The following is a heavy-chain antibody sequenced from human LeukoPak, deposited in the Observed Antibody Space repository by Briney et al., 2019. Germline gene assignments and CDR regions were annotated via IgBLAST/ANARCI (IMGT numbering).Heavy chain of an antibody. V-gene: IGHV4-38-2*02. CDR2: IYHSGST. CDR3: ASDPWELRQQLVWYEGASLEYFQH. Sequence: SETLSLTCTVSGYSISSGYYWGWIRQPPGKGLEWIGSIYHSGSTYYNPSLKSRVTISVDTSKNQFSLKLSSVTAADTAVYYCASDPWELRQQLVWYEGASLEYFQHWGQGTLVTVSS. J-gene: IGHJ1*01. CDR1: GYSISSGYY. D-gene: IGHD6-13*01.